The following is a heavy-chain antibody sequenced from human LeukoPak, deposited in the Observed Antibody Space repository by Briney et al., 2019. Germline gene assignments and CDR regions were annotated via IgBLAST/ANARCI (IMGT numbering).Heavy chain of an antibody. V-gene: IGHV4-34*01. CDR3: VRRESHSYAENWYFPL. J-gene: IGHJ2*01. D-gene: IGHD1-26*01. CDR2: INHSGSA. CDR1: GGSFSAYY. Sequence: SETLSLTCAVYGGSFSAYYWSWIRQPPGKGLEWIGEINHSGSANYNPSLKSRVTISVDTSKNQFFLNLSSVTAADTAVYYCVRRESHSYAENWYFPLWGRGTIVTVSS.